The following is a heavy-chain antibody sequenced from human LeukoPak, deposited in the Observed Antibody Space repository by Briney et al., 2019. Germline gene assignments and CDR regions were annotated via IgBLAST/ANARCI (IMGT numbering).Heavy chain of an antibody. J-gene: IGHJ3*02. V-gene: IGHV1-2*02. CDR2: MNPNSGGK. D-gene: IGHD2-21*02. CDR1: GYSFTDYY. Sequence: AAVKVSCKASGYSFTDYYMHWVRQAPGQGREWMGWMNPNSGGKNYAQNFQGRVTMTRDTSISTAYVEVNRLTSDDTAMYYCARVGQETAGLPTDAFDIWGQGTMVPVS. CDR3: ARVGQETAGLPTDAFDI.